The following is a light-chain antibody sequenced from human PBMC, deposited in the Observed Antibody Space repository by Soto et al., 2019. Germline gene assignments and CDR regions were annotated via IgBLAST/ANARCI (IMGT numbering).Light chain of an antibody. CDR2: LNSDGSH. J-gene: IGLJ2*01. CDR1: SGHSSYA. CDR3: QTWVTGIHVV. V-gene: IGLV4-69*01. Sequence: QSVLTQSPSASASLGASVKLTCTLSSGHSSYAIAWHQQQPEKGPRYLMKLNSDGSHNKGDGIPDRFSGSSSGAERYLTISSLQSEDEADYYCQTWVTGIHVVFGGGTKLTV.